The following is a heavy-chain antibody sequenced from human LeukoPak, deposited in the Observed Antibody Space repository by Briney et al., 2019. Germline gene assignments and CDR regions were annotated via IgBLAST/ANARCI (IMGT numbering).Heavy chain of an antibody. CDR2: MSYDGSNK. D-gene: IGHD6-19*01. V-gene: IGHV3-30*04. CDR1: GFTFSSYA. J-gene: IGHJ4*02. CDR3: ARDSGIAVRLFDY. Sequence: GGSLRLSCAASGFTFSSYAMHWVRQAPGKGLEWVAVMSYDGSNKYYADSVKGRFTISRDNSKNTLYLQMNSLRAEDTAVYCCARDSGIAVRLFDYWGQGTLVTVSS.